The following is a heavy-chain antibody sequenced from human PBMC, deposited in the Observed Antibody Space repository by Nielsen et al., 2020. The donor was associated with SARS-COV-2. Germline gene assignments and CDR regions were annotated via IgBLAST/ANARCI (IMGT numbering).Heavy chain of an antibody. D-gene: IGHD2-2*01. Sequence: ASVKVSCKASGYTFTSYYMHWVRQAPGQGLEWIGWISAYNGNTNYAQKLQGRVTMTSDTSTSTVYLELNSLRSEDTAVYYCAMGRGVVPAGAEYWGQGTLVTVSS. CDR1: GYTFTSYY. V-gene: IGHV1-18*04. CDR3: AMGRGVVPAGAEY. CDR2: ISAYNGNT. J-gene: IGHJ4*02.